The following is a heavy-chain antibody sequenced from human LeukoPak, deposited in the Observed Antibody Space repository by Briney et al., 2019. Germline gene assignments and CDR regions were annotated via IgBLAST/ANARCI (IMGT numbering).Heavy chain of an antibody. J-gene: IGHJ4*02. CDR1: GFTFSSHG. D-gene: IGHD3-9*01. V-gene: IGHV3-30*02. CDR2: IRYDGSNK. Sequence: QPGGSLRLSCAASGFTFSSHGMHWVRQTPAKGLEWVAFIRYDGSNKYYADSVKGRFIISRHNSKNTLFLQMNSLRPEDTAVYYCAKGGKYDILTGYRRSRLLGDFWGQGTLVTVPS. CDR3: AKGGKYDILTGYRRSRLLGDF.